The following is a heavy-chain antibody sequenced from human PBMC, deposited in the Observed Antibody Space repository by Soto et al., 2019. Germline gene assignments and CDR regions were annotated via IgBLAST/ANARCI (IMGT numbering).Heavy chain of an antibody. CDR1: GGSISSSSYY. D-gene: IGHD5-12*01. Sequence: PSETLSLTCTVSGGSISSSSYYWGWIRQPPGKGLEWIGSIYYSGSTYYNQSLKSRVTISVDTSKNQFSLKLSSMTAADTAVYYCARLRRDGYNWDYWGQGTLVTVSS. CDR3: ARLRRDGYNWDY. J-gene: IGHJ4*02. CDR2: IYYSGST. V-gene: IGHV4-39*01.